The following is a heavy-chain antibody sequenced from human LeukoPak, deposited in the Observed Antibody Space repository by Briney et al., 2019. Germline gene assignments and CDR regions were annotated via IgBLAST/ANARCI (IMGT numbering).Heavy chain of an antibody. CDR2: MSYDEKYK. V-gene: IGHV3-30*19. D-gene: IGHD1-26*01. CDR1: GFTFSTYG. J-gene: IGHJ4*02. CDR3: ARDARLYKWELLAY. Sequence: PGGSLRLSCAASGFTFSTYGMHWVRQAPGKGLEWVAVMSYDEKYKIYADSVKGRFTISRDNSRNTVYLQMDNLRPEDTAVYYCARDARLYKWELLAYWGQGTLVTVSS.